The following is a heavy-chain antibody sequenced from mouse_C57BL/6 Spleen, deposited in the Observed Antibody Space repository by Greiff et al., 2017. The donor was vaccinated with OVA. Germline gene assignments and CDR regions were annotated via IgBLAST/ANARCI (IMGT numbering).Heavy chain of an antibody. D-gene: IGHD2-3*01. CDR1: GYTFTDYN. CDR3: GRGEDDGYFAY. Sequence: VQLQQSGPELVKPGASVKMSCKASGYTFTDYNMHWVKQSHGKSLEWIGYINPNNGGTSYNQKFKGKATLTVNKSSSTAYMELRSLTSEDSAVCYCGRGEDDGYFAYWGQGTLVTVSA. CDR2: INPNNGGT. J-gene: IGHJ3*01. V-gene: IGHV1-22*01.